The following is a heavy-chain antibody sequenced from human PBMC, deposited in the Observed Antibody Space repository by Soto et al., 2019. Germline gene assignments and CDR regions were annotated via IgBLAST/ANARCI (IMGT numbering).Heavy chain of an antibody. J-gene: IGHJ6*02. V-gene: IGHV3-7*01. D-gene: IGHD5-18*01. CDR1: VFTFSSYW. CDR2: IRQDGSEK. Sequence: GGSLRLSCSASVFTFSSYWMSWVRQAPGKGLEWVANIRQDGSEKYYVDSVKGRFTISRDNAKNSLYLQMNSLRAEDTAVYYCARDGYTKQWYYYYGMDVWCQGNRGTVS. CDR3: ARDGYTKQWYYYYGMDV.